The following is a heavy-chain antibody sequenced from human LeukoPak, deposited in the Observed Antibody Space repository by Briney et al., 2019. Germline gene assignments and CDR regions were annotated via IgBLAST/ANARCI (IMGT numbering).Heavy chain of an antibody. Sequence: PSETLSLTCAVYGGSFSGYYWNSIRQPPGKGLEWIGEINHSGSTNYNPSLKSRVTISVDTSKNQFSLKLSSVTAADTAVYYCARFGVVASGTNYWGQGTLVTVSS. CDR3: ARFGVVASGTNY. V-gene: IGHV4-34*01. J-gene: IGHJ4*02. CDR1: GGSFSGYY. D-gene: IGHD6-13*01. CDR2: INHSGST.